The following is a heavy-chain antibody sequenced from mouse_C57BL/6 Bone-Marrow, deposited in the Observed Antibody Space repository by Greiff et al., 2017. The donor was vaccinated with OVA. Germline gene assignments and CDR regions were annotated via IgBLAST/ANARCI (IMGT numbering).Heavy chain of an antibody. Sequence: EVQLQQSGPGLVKPSQSLSLTCSVTGYSITSGYYWHWIRQFPGNKLEWMGYISYDGSNNYNPSLKNRISITRDTSKNQFSLKLNSVTTEDTATYYCARDNTLGRFDYWGQGTTLTVSS. CDR3: ARDNTLGRFDY. V-gene: IGHV3-6*01. J-gene: IGHJ2*01. D-gene: IGHD4-1*01. CDR1: GYSITSGYY. CDR2: ISYDGSN.